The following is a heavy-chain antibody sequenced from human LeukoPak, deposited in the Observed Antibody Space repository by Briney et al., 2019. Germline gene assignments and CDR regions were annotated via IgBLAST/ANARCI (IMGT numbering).Heavy chain of an antibody. D-gene: IGHD2-2*01. CDR2: ISSSGSTI. J-gene: IGHJ5*02. CDR1: GFTFSSYG. Sequence: GGSLRLSCAASGFTFSSYGMNWVRQAPGKGLEWVSYISSSGSTIYYADSVKGRFTISRDNAKNSLYLQMNSLRAEDTAVYYCWGYCSSTSCYHRIDWFDPWGQGTLVTVSS. V-gene: IGHV3-48*03. CDR3: WGYCSSTSCYHRIDWFDP.